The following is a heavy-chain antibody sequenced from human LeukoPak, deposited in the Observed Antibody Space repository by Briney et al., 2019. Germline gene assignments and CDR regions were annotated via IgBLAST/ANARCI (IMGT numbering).Heavy chain of an antibody. CDR1: GFTFRSYG. Sequence: GGSLRLSCAASGFTFRSYGMHWVRQAPGKGLEWVAVIWYDGSNQYYADSVRGRFTISRDNSKNTLYLQLNSLRAGDTAVYYCARDRAGPTLYYFDYWGQGTLVTVSS. CDR3: ARDRAGPTLYYFDY. CDR2: IWYDGSNQ. D-gene: IGHD1-26*01. V-gene: IGHV3-33*01. J-gene: IGHJ4*02.